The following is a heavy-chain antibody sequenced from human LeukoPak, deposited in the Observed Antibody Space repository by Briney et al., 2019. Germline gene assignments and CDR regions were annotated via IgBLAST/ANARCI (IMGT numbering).Heavy chain of an antibody. CDR3: ATSTTVTTFDY. CDR2: INHSGST. J-gene: IGHJ4*02. Sequence: SETLSLTCAVYGGSFSGYYWSWIRQPPGKGLEWIGEINHSGSTNYNPSLKSRVTISVDTSKNQFSLKLSSVTAADTAVYYCATSTTVTTFDYWGQGTLDTVSS. CDR1: GGSFSGYY. V-gene: IGHV4-34*01. D-gene: IGHD4-11*01.